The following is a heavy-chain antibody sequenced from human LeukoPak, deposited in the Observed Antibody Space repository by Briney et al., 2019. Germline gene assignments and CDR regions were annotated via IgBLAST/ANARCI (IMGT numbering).Heavy chain of an antibody. J-gene: IGHJ4*02. Sequence: GGSLRLSCAASGFTVSSNYMSWVRQAPGKGLEWVSVIYSGGSTYYADSVKGRFTISRDNSKNTLYLQMNSLRAEDTAVYYCASLISGALARYCSSTSCPKGVDYWGQGTLVTVSS. CDR3: ASLISGALARYCSSTSCPKGVDY. D-gene: IGHD2-2*01. CDR2: IYSGGST. CDR1: GFTVSSNY. V-gene: IGHV3-66*01.